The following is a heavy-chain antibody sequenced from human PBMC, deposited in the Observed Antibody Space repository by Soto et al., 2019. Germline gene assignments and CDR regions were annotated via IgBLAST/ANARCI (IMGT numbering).Heavy chain of an antibody. CDR3: ASTPVWFGEPWYYGMDV. J-gene: IGHJ6*02. CDR2: ISYSGST. Sequence: PSETLCVTWTVSGDSIRCYGWNWIRKKLGKGPEWTGYISYSGSTNYNPSLKSRVTISVDTSKNQFSLKLSSVTAADTAVYYCASTPVWFGEPWYYGMDVWGQGTTVTVSS. V-gene: IGHV4-59*12. D-gene: IGHD3-10*01. CDR1: GDSIRCYG.